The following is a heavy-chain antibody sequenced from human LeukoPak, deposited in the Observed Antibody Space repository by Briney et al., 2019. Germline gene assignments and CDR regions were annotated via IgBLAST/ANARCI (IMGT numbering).Heavy chain of an antibody. Sequence: ASVKVSCKASGYTFTSYYMHWVRQAPGQGLEWMGIINPSGGSTSYAQKFQGRVTMTRDMSTSTVYMELSSLRSEDTAVYYCARDLSGSYPNYYNYYYMDVWGKGTTVTVSS. V-gene: IGHV1-46*01. J-gene: IGHJ6*03. D-gene: IGHD1-26*01. CDR2: INPSGGST. CDR1: GYTFTSYY. CDR3: ARDLSGSYPNYYNYYYMDV.